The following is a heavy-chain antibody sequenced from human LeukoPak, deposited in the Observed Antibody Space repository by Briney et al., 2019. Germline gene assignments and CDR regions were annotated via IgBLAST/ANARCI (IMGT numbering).Heavy chain of an antibody. D-gene: IGHD6-6*01. CDR1: GYAFTNYG. V-gene: IGHV1-2*02. CDR2: INPNIGGT. J-gene: IGHJ5*02. Sequence: GASVKVSCKASGYAFTNYGFTWVRQAPGQGLEWMGWINPNIGGTNYAQKFQGRVTMTRDTSISTAYMELSRLRSDDTAVYYCARDRIAARRTQPNWFDPWGQGTLVTVSS. CDR3: ARDRIAARRTQPNWFDP.